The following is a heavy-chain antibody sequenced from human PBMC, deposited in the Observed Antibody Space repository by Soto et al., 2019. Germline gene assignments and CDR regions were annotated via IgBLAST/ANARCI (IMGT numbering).Heavy chain of an antibody. Sequence: QVQLQESGPGLVKSSETLSLICFVSGEALGSGQSYWNWIRQAPGKGLEWIGQTFVTGATKYSASLMSRVTMSVDTSKSQISLPLPSVTAADSATYFCARGRSDSAGSSFGRRMDVWGQGTTVTVSS. V-gene: IGHV4-61*01. J-gene: IGHJ6*02. D-gene: IGHD3-10*01. CDR3: ARGRSDSAGSSFGRRMDV. CDR1: GEALGSGQSY. CDR2: TFVTGAT.